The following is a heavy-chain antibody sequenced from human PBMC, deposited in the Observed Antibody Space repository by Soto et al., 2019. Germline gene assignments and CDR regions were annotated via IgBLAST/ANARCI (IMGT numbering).Heavy chain of an antibody. Sequence: KTSETLSLTCTVSGAPVSSRSYSWSWIRQPPGKGLEWIGYIYYSGSTNYNPSLKSRVTISVDTSKNQFSLKLSSVTAADTAVYYCAREGSSSLMVGWFDPWGQGTLVTVSS. CDR2: IYYSGST. CDR1: GAPVSSRSYS. J-gene: IGHJ5*02. CDR3: AREGSSSLMVGWFDP. V-gene: IGHV4-61*01. D-gene: IGHD6-13*01.